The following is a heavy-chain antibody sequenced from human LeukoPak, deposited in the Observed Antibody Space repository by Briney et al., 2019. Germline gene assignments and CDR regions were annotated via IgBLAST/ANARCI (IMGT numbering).Heavy chain of an antibody. D-gene: IGHD3-3*01. CDR1: GFTFSSYA. CDR2: ISSSSTYI. V-gene: IGHV3-21*01. J-gene: IGHJ4*02. CDR3: ARDWSGDDY. Sequence: GGSLRLSCAASGFTFSSYAMHWVRQAPGKGLEWVSSISSSSTYIYYVDSVKGRFTISRDDAKNSLYLQMNSLRPEDTALYYCARDWSGDDYWGQGTLVTVSS.